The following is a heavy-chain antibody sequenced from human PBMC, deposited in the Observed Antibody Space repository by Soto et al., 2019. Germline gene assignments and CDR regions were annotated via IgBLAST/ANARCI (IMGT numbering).Heavy chain of an antibody. V-gene: IGHV3-9*01. Sequence: DVQLVESGGGLVQPGRSLRLSCAASGFAFDDYTMHLVRQVPGKGLEWVSGINWNSDTVGYADSVKGRFTISRDNARNSLYLQMHSLRAEATALYYCAQTMAVVVMTDAYDIWGQGTMVTVSS. CDR2: INWNSDTV. D-gene: IGHD3-22*01. CDR3: AQTMAVVVMTDAYDI. J-gene: IGHJ3*02. CDR1: GFAFDDYT.